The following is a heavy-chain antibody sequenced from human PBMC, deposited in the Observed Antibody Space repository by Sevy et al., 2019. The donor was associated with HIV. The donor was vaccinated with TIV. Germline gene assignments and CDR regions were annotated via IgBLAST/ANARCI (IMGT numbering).Heavy chain of an antibody. CDR3: ARDSDSSGYSHP. J-gene: IGHJ5*02. CDR1: GGSISSGGYY. D-gene: IGHD3-22*01. Sequence: SETLSLTCTVSGGSISSGGYYWSWIRQHPGKGLEWIGYIYYSGSTYYNPSLKSRVTISVDTSKNQFSLKRSTVTAADTAVYYCARDSDSSGYSHPWGQGTLVTVSS. V-gene: IGHV4-31*03. CDR2: IYYSGST.